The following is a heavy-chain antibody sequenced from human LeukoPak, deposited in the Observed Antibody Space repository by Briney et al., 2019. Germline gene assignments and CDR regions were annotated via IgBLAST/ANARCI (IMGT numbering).Heavy chain of an antibody. CDR1: GYTFTGYY. Sequence: ASVKVSCKASGYTFTGYYMHWVRQAPGQGLEWMGWINPNSGGTNYAQKLQGRVTMTTDTSTGTAYMELRSLRSDDTAVYYCARDVRSIAVAGYRSFDYWGQGTLVTVSS. J-gene: IGHJ4*02. CDR3: ARDVRSIAVAGYRSFDY. CDR2: INPNSGGT. D-gene: IGHD6-19*01. V-gene: IGHV1-2*02.